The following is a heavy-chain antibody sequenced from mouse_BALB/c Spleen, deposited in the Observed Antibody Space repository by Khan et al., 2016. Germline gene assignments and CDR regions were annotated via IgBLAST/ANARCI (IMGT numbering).Heavy chain of an antibody. V-gene: IGHV3-1*02. CDR1: GYSITSGYS. D-gene: IGHD2-1*01. J-gene: IGHJ1*01. CDR3: ASYGNYVGTWWYFDV. CDR2: IHYSGST. Sequence: EVQLQESGPDLVKPSQSLSLTCTVTGYSITSGYSWHWIRQFPGNKLEWMGYIHYSGSTNYNPSLKSRISITRDTSEKQFFLQLNSVTTEDTATXDCASYGNYVGTWWYFDVWGAGTTVTVSS.